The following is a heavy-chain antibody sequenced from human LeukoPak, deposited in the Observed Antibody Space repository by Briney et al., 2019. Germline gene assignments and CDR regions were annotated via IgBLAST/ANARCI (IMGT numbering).Heavy chain of an antibody. CDR2: IIPIFGTA. CDR3: ARGGTNYYGSGSYRKGFDY. V-gene: IGHV1-69*13. D-gene: IGHD3-10*01. J-gene: IGHJ4*02. Sequence: SVKVSCKASGGTFSSYAISWLRQAPGQGLKWMGGIIPIFGTANYAQKFQGRVTITADESTSTAYMELSSLRSEDTALYYCARGGTNYYGSGSYRKGFDYWGQGTLVTVSS. CDR1: GGTFSSYA.